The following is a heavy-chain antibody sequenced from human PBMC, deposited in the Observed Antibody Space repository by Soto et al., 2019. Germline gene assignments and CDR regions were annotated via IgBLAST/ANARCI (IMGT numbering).Heavy chain of an antibody. V-gene: IGHV3-15*01. CDR1: GLTFSNVW. CDR3: TTGGGTISSVADV. Sequence: EVQLVESGGGLIKPGGSLRLSCVASGLTFSNVWMTWVRQTPGKGLEWVGRIKSKTNGGTAEYGSPAKGRFTISRDDSKNTLYLQMNSLKSEDTAIYYCTTGGGTISSVADVWGQGTTVTVSS. J-gene: IGHJ6*02. D-gene: IGHD3-16*01. CDR2: IKSKTNGGTA.